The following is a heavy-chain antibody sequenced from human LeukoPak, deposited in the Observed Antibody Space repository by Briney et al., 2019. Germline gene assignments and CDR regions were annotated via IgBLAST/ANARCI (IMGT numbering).Heavy chain of an antibody. CDR2: IYYSGST. CDR3: ARDRKDYDILTGYYNVAFDI. CDR1: GGSISSYY. J-gene: IGHJ3*02. V-gene: IGHV4-59*01. Sequence: SETLSLTCTVSGGSISSYYWRWIRQPPGKGLEWIGYIYYSGSTNYNPSLKSRVTISVDTSKNQFSLKLSSVTAADTGVYYCARDRKDYDILTGYYNVAFDIWGQGTMVTVSS. D-gene: IGHD3-9*01.